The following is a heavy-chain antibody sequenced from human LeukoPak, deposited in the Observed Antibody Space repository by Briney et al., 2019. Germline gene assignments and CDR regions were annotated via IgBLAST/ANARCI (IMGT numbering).Heavy chain of an antibody. J-gene: IGHJ3*02. CDR1: GFTFSSYS. D-gene: IGHD1-26*01. CDR2: ISSSSSYI. Sequence: PGGPLRLSCAASGFTFSSYSMNWVRQAPGKGLEWVSSISSSSSYIYYADSVKGRFTISRDNDKNSLYLQMNSLRAEDTAVYYCARDSGSYYEDAFDIWGQGTMVTVSS. CDR3: ARDSGSYYEDAFDI. V-gene: IGHV3-21*01.